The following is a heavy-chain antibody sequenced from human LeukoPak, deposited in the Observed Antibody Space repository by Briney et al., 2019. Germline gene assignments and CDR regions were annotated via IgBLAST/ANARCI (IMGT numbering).Heavy chain of an antibody. CDR2: IKQDGSEK. Sequence: GGSLRLSCAASGFTFSSYWMSWVRQAPGKGLEWVANIKQDGSEKYYVDSVKGRFTISRDNAKNSLYLQMNSLRAEDTAVYYCAKGSNSIFGVVSDFDYWGQGTLVTVSS. V-gene: IGHV3-7*03. CDR3: AKGSNSIFGVVSDFDY. J-gene: IGHJ4*02. CDR1: GFTFSSYW. D-gene: IGHD3-3*01.